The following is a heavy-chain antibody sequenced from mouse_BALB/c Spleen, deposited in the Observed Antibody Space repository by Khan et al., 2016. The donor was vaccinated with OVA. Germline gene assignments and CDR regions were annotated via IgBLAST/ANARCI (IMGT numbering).Heavy chain of an antibody. V-gene: IGHV1S41*01. D-gene: IGHD1-1*02. CDR1: GYTFTSYW. CDR2: IAPGNGSS. CDR3: ASAMACNVPLAY. J-gene: IGHJ2*01. Sequence: DLVKPGASVKLSCKASGYTFTSYWITWIKQRPGQGLEWIGRIAPGNGSSYYNEMFKGKATLTVDTSSNTAYIQLSSLSSEDSAVXFCASAMACNVPLAYWGQGTPLTVSS.